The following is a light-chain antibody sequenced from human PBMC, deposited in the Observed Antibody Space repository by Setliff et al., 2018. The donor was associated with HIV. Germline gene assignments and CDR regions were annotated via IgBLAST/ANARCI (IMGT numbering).Light chain of an antibody. J-gene: IGLJ1*01. V-gene: IGLV2-14*01. CDR2: EVS. Sequence: QSVLAQPASVSGSPGQSITISCTGAGSDVGGYNYVSWYQQHPGKAPKLMIYEVSNRPSGVSNRFSGSKSGNTASLTISGLQAEDEADYYCSSYTSSSTLGVFGTGTKVTVL. CDR1: GSDVGGYNY. CDR3: SSYTSSSTLGV.